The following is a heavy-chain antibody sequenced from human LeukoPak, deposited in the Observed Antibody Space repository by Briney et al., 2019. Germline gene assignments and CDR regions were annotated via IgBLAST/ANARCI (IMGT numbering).Heavy chain of an antibody. Sequence: SVKVSCKASGGPFNSYAISWVRQAPGQGLEWMGGIIPIFGTANYAQKSQGRVTNTTGKSTSTAYMELSSLRSEDTAVYYCASPRGSSSWEFDYWGQGTLVTVSS. CDR1: GGPFNSYA. CDR2: IIPIFGTA. D-gene: IGHD6-13*01. CDR3: ASPRGSSSWEFDY. V-gene: IGHV1-69*05. J-gene: IGHJ4*02.